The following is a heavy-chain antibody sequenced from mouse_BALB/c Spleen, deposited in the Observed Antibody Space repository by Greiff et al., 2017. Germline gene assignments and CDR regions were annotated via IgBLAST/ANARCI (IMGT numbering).Heavy chain of an antibody. J-gene: IGHJ4*01. CDR3: ARGPLLPPGYAMDY. CDR2: ISSGGST. D-gene: IGHD2-10*01. Sequence: DVMLVESGGGLVKPGGSLKLSCAASGFTFSSYAMSWVRQTPEKRLEWVASISSGGSTYYPDSVKGRFTISRDNARNILYLQMSSLRSEDTAMYYCARGPLLPPGYAMDYWGQGTSVTVSS. V-gene: IGHV5-6-5*01. CDR1: GFTFSSYA.